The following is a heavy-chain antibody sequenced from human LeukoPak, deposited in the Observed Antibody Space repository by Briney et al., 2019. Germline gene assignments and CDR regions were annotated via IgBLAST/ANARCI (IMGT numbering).Heavy chain of an antibody. Sequence: GASLKDSSKESGYTFARYYIHCVRQAPGQGLEWMGIINPSGGSTRYAQKFQGRVTMTRDTSTSTVYMELSSLRSDDTAVYYCARGGYYVSSGSFDPWGQGALVTVSS. CDR1: GYTFARYY. D-gene: IGHD3-22*01. V-gene: IGHV1-46*01. CDR2: INPSGGST. J-gene: IGHJ5*02. CDR3: ARGGYYVSSGSFDP.